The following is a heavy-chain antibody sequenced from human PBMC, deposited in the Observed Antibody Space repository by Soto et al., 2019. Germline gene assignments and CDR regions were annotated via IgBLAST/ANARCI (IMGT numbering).Heavy chain of an antibody. CDR3: AGDIVATIDY. D-gene: IGHD5-12*01. V-gene: IGHV3-30-3*01. J-gene: IGHJ4*02. CDR1: GFTFSSYA. Sequence: QVQLVESGGGVVQPGRSLRLSCAASGFTFSSYAMHWVRQAPGKGLEWVAVISYDGSNKYYADSVKGRFTISRDNSKTTLYLQMNSLRAEDTAVYYCAGDIVATIDYWGQGTLVTVSS. CDR2: ISYDGSNK.